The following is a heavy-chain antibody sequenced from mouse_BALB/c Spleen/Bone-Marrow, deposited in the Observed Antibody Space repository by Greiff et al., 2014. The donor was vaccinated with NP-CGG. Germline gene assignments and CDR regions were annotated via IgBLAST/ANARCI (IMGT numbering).Heavy chain of an antibody. CDR2: IYPGDGDT. CDR3: ASPYGNYDAMDY. Sequence: QVQLQQSGAELARPGASVKLSCKASGYTFTSCWMQWVKQRPGQGLEWIGAIYPGDGDTRYTQKFRGKATLTADKSSNTAYMQLSSLTSEDSAVYFCASPYGNYDAMDYWGQGTSVTVSS. V-gene: IGHV1-87*01. J-gene: IGHJ4*01. D-gene: IGHD2-1*01. CDR1: GYTFTSCW.